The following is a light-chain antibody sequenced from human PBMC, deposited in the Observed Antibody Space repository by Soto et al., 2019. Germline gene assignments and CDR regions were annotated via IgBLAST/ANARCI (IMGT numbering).Light chain of an antibody. CDR2: GAS. CDR1: QSVRSN. V-gene: IGKV3-15*01. J-gene: IGKJ1*01. Sequence: EIVMTQSPATLSVSPGDRVTLSCWASQSVRSNLAWYQQHPGQPPRLLIYGASTRATGIPARFSGIGSGTEFTLTISNLQSEVFAVYYCLQYTTWPRTFGQGTMLEI. CDR3: LQYTTWPRT.